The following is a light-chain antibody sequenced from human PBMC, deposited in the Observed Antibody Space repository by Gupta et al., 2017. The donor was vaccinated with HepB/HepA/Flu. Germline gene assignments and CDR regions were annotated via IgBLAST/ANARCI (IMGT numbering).Light chain of an antibody. CDR1: NSDVGGYNY. V-gene: IGLV2-8*01. J-gene: IGLJ2*01. CDR3: SSHASNKKLV. Sequence: QSALTQPPSASGSPGQSVTISCTGTNSDVGGYNYVSWYQQHPGKAPKLLIYEVSERPAGPADRFSASKAGNTASLTVSGLQAEDEADYYCSSHASNKKLVFGGGTKLTVL. CDR2: EVS.